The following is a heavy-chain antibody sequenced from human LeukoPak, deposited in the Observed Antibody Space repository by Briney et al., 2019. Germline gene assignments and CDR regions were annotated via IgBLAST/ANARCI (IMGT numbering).Heavy chain of an antibody. CDR2: ISGSGGTT. D-gene: IGHD2-2*01. CDR1: GFTFSSYA. Sequence: GGSLRLSCAASGFTFSSYAMSWVRQAPGKGLEWVSVISGSGGTTYCAESVKGRFTISRDNSKNTLYLQINSLRAEDTAVYYCSRYCSTTTCPGYYYGMDIWGQGTPVTVSS. J-gene: IGHJ6*02. V-gene: IGHV3-23*01. CDR3: SRYCSTTTCPGYYYGMDI.